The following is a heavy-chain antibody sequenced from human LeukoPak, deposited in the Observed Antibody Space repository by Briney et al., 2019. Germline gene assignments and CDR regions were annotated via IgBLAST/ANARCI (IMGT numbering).Heavy chain of an antibody. V-gene: IGHV4-30-2*01. CDR2: IYHSGST. D-gene: IGHD3-10*01. CDR1: GGSISSGGYS. J-gene: IGHJ6*02. Sequence: PSQTLSLTCAVSGGSISSGGYSWSWIRQPPGKGLEWIGYIYHSGSTYYNPSLKSRVTISVDRSKNQFSLKLSSVTAADTAVYYCASQYMVRGVMEDGMDVWGQGTTVTVSS. CDR3: ASQYMVRGVMEDGMDV.